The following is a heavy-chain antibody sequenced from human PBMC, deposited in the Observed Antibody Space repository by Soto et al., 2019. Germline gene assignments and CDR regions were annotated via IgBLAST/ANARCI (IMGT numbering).Heavy chain of an antibody. CDR1: GGSISSGGYY. CDR3: ARDKPPLKKYCSGGSCYSGFDY. Sequence: SETLSLTCTVSGGSISSGGYYWSWIREHPGKGLEWVGYSYYTGSSYYNPSLKSRVTISVDTSKNQFSLKLSSVTAADTAVYYCARDKPPLKKYCSGGSCYSGFDYWGQGTLVTVSS. D-gene: IGHD2-15*01. CDR2: SYYTGSS. V-gene: IGHV4-31*03. J-gene: IGHJ4*02.